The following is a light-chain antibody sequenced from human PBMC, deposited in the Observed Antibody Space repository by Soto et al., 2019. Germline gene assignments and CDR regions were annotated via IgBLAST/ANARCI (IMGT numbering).Light chain of an antibody. CDR1: QSVSSY. V-gene: IGKV3-11*01. Sequence: EIVLTQSPATLSLSPGERATLSCRASQSVSSYFAWYQHKPGQAPRLLIYDASNRATGVPARFSGSGSGTDFTLTISSLEPEDFAVYYCQQRGNSLTFGGGTKVEIK. J-gene: IGKJ4*01. CDR2: DAS. CDR3: QQRGNSLT.